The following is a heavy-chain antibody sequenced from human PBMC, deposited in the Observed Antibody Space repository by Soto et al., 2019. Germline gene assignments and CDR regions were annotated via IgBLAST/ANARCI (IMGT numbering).Heavy chain of an antibody. CDR3: AKDSKRDTAMVTVFDY. CDR1: GLTFDYYA. D-gene: IGHD5-18*01. Sequence: LRLSGAGAGLTFDYYAMHWARQAPGKGLEWVSGISWNSGSIGYADSVKGRFTISRDNAKNSLYLQMNSLRAEDTALYYCAKDSKRDTAMVTVFDYWGKGTLVTVSS. V-gene: IGHV3-9*01. CDR2: ISWNSGSI. J-gene: IGHJ4*02.